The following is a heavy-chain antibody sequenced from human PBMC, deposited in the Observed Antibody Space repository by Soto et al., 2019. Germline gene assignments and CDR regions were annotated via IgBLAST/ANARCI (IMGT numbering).Heavy chain of an antibody. J-gene: IGHJ3*02. CDR3: ARERDYYDRSRAFAI. Sequence: QVQLQESGPGLVKPSETLSLTCTVSGGSISSYYWSWIRQPAGKGLEWIGRIYTSGSTNYNPSLKSRVTMSVDTSKNQFSLKLSSVTAADTAVYYCARERDYYDRSRAFAIWGQGTMVTVSS. CDR1: GGSISSYY. D-gene: IGHD3-22*01. V-gene: IGHV4-4*07. CDR2: IYTSGST.